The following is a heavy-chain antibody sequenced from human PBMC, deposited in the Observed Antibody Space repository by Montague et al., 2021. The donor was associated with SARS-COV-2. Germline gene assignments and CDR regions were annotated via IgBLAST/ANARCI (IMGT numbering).Heavy chain of an antibody. V-gene: IGHV4-59*01. CDR2: IFYSGTT. D-gene: IGHD1-1*01. CDR1: GDSLTYFY. CDR3: ARDATRSFDR. J-gene: IGHJ4*02. Sequence: SETLSLTCSVSGDSLTYFYWSWLRQTPGKGLEWIGYIFYSGTTKYNPSLQSRVTFSADTPRNQFSLNLDSVTAADTGVYYCARDATRSFDRWGQGALVTVSS.